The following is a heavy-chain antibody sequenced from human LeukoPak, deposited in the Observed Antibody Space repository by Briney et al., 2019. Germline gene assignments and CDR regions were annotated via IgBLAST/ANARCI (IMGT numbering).Heavy chain of an antibody. CDR1: GFTFSSYS. J-gene: IGHJ4*02. Sequence: GGSLRLSCAASGFTFSSYSMNWVRQAPGKGLEWVSSISSSSSYIYYADSVKGRFTISRDNAKNSLYMQMNSLRAEDTAVYYCARDSISSSGDIPSDYWGQGTLVTVSS. CDR3: ARDSISSSGDIPSDY. D-gene: IGHD2-15*01. CDR2: ISSSSSYI. V-gene: IGHV3-21*01.